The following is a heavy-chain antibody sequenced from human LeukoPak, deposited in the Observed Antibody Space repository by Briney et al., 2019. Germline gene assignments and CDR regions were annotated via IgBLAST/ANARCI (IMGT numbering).Heavy chain of an antibody. J-gene: IGHJ4*02. V-gene: IGHV3-23*01. Sequence: GGSLRLSCAASGFRFSHYSMNWVRQAPGKGLEWVSAISGSSGSTYSADSVKGRFTISRDNSKNTLYLQMNSLRAEDTAVYYCAQQSGSRFDYWGQGTLVTVSS. CDR3: AQQSGSRFDY. CDR1: GFRFSHYS. D-gene: IGHD1-26*01. CDR2: ISGSSGST.